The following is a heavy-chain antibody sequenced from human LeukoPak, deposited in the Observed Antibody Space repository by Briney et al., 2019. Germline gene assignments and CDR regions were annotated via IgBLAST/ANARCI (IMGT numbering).Heavy chain of an antibody. CDR2: INSDGTST. CDR1: RFTFSSYW. J-gene: IGHJ3*02. CDR3: ASPYQLPNDDAFHI. D-gene: IGHD2-2*01. V-gene: IGHV3-74*01. Sequence: GGSLRLSCVASRFTFSSYWMHWIRQAPGKGLVWVSRINSDGTSTNYADSVKGRFTISRDNAKNTLYLQMNSLRAEDTAVFYCASPYQLPNDDAFHIWGQGTLVTVSS.